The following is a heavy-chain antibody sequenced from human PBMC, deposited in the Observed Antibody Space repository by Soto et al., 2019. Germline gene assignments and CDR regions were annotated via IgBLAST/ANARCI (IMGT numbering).Heavy chain of an antibody. Sequence: EVQLVESGGGLVQPGGSLRLSCAASGFTFSRYWMSWVRRAPGKGLEWVANIKQDGSEIHYVDSVKGRFTISRDNAKITLYLKMNSLRVEDATVYYCVRDFHVFMATTGQYYYYMDVLGKGTTVTFS. J-gene: IGHJ6*03. D-gene: IGHD5-12*01. V-gene: IGHV3-7*01. CDR1: GFTFSRYW. CDR3: VRDFHVFMATTGQYYYYMDV. CDR2: IKQDGSEI.